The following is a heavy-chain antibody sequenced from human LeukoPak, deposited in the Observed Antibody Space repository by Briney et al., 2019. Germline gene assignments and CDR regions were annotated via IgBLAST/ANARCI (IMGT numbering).Heavy chain of an antibody. J-gene: IGHJ5*02. D-gene: IGHD2-2*01. CDR1: GFTFSSYG. CDR3: AKEVVPAAITWFDR. V-gene: IGHV3-23*01. Sequence: GGTLRLSCAASGFTFSSYGMSWVRQAPGKGLEWVSAISGSGGSTYYADSVKGRFTISRDNSKNTLYLQMNSLRAEDTAVYYGAKEVVPAAITWFDRWGQGTLVTVSS. CDR2: ISGSGGST.